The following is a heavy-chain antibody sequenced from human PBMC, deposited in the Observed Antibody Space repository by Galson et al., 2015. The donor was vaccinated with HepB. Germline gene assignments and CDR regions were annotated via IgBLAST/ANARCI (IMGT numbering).Heavy chain of an antibody. CDR1: GFTFSSYG. CDR3: ARKDPSYGPFDY. D-gene: IGHD3-16*01. V-gene: IGHV3-33*01. Sequence: SLRLSCAASGFTFSSYGMHWVRQAPGKGLEWVAVIWYDGSNKYYADSVKGRFTISRDNSKNTLYLQMNNLGAEDTAVYYCARKDPSYGPFDYWGQGTLVTVSS. J-gene: IGHJ4*02. CDR2: IWYDGSNK.